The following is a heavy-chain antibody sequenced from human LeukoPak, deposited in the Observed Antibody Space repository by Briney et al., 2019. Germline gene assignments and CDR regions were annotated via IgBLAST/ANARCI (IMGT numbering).Heavy chain of an antibody. CDR1: GFTFSSYA. J-gene: IGHJ4*02. CDR2: ISGSGGST. CDR3: ATQPESGSSPLGY. Sequence: PGGSLRLSCAASGFTFSSYAMSWVRQAPGKGLEWVSAISGSGGSTYYADSVKGRFTISRDNSKNTLYLQMNSLRAEDTAVYYCATQPESGSSPLGYWGQGTLVTVSS. D-gene: IGHD1-26*01. V-gene: IGHV3-23*01.